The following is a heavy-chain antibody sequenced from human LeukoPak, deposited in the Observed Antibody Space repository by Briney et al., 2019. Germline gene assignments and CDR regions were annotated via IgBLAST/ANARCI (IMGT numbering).Heavy chain of an antibody. CDR3: ARVWSSSCLDY. CDR2: ISGSSNTI. J-gene: IGHJ4*02. Sequence: GGSLRLSCAASGFSFSTYAMNWVRQAPGKGLEWLSYISGSSNTIYYADSVKGRFTISRDNSKNTLYLQMNSLRAEDTAVYYCARVWSSSCLDYWGQGTLVTVSS. V-gene: IGHV3-48*01. CDR1: GFSFSTYA. D-gene: IGHD6-13*01.